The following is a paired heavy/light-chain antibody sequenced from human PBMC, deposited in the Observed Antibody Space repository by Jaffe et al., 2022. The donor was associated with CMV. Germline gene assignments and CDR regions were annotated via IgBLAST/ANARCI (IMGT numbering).Heavy chain of an antibody. CDR2: INHSGTT. V-gene: IGHV4-34*01. D-gene: IGHD6-13*01. CDR3: ARGVPPPKKPPRGSIAAARASYSYGMDV. J-gene: IGHJ6*02. Sequence: QVQLQQWGAGLLKPSETLSLTCAVYGGSFSGYYWSWIRQPPGKGLEWIGEINHSGTTNYNPSLKSRVTISVDTSKNHFSLKLNSVTAADTAVYYCARGVPPPKKPPRGSIAAARASYSYGMDVWGQGTTVTLSS. CDR1: GGSFSGYY.
Light chain of an antibody. CDR2: AAS. V-gene: IGKV1-39*01. J-gene: IGKJ1*01. CDR3: QQSYRTPRT. CDR1: QSISSY. Sequence: DIQMTQSPSSLSASVGDRVTITCRASQSISSYLNWYQQKPGKAPKLLIYAASSLQSGVPSRFSGSESGTDFTLTISSLQPEDFATYYCQQSYRTPRTFGQGTKVEVK.